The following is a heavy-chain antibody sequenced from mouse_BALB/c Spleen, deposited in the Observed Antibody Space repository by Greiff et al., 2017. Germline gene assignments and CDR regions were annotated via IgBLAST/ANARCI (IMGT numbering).Heavy chain of an antibody. CDR2: ISSGGST. CDR1: GFTFSSYA. J-gene: IGHJ4*01. Sequence: EVKVEESGGGLVKPGGSLKLSCAASGFTFSSYAMSWVRQTPEKRLEWVASISSGGSTYYPDSVKGRFTISRDNARNILYLQMSSLRSEDTAMYYCARATMITYYYAMDYWGQGTSVTVSS. V-gene: IGHV5-6-5*01. D-gene: IGHD2-4*01. CDR3: ARATMITYYYAMDY.